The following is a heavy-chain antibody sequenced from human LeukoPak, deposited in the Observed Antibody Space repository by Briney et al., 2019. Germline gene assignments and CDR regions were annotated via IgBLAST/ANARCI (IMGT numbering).Heavy chain of an antibody. V-gene: IGHV3-33*06. J-gene: IGHJ3*02. Sequence: GGSLRLSCAASGFTFSSYGMHWVRQAPGKGLEWVAMIWYDASNKYYADSVKGRLTISRDNSKNTLYLQMNSLRAEDTAVYYCAKESEYCSSTSCFADAFDIWGQGTMVTVSS. CDR2: IWYDASNK. D-gene: IGHD2-2*01. CDR3: AKESEYCSSTSCFADAFDI. CDR1: GFTFSSYG.